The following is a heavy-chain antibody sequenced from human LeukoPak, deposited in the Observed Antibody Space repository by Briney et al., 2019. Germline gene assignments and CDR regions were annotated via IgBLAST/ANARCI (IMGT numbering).Heavy chain of an antibody. D-gene: IGHD2-2*01. CDR3: ARDHYCSSTSCHRVWYYYYGMDV. CDR2: ISAYNGNT. Sequence: ASVKVSCEASGYTFTSYGISWVRQAPGQGLEWMGWISAYNGNTNYAQKLQGGVTMTTDTSTSTAYMELRSLRSDDTAVYYCARDHYCSSTSCHRVWYYYYGMDVWGKGTTVTVSS. CDR1: GYTFTSYG. V-gene: IGHV1-18*04. J-gene: IGHJ6*04.